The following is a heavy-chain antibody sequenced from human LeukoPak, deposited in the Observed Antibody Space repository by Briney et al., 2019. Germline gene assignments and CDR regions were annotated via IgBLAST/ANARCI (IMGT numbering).Heavy chain of an antibody. CDR2: LNPNSGGT. CDR3: SIPYDSSGYYYFGY. V-gene: IGHV1-2*06. Sequence: ALVKVSCKASGYTFTGYYMHWVRQAPGQGLEWMGRLNPNSGGTNYAQKFQSRVTMTRGTSISTAYMELSRLRSDDTAVYYCSIPYDSSGYYYFGYWGQGTLVTVSS. D-gene: IGHD3-22*01. J-gene: IGHJ4*02. CDR1: GYTFTGYY.